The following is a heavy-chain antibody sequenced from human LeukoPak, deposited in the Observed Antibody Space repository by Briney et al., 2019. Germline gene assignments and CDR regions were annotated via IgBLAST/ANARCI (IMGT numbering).Heavy chain of an antibody. V-gene: IGHV3-15*07. CDR1: GVTFSNAW. D-gene: IGHD3-22*01. CDR3: TTDFPTYYYDSSGYYYSDY. J-gene: IGHJ4*02. CDR2: IKSKTDGGTT. Sequence: GGSLRLSCAASGVTFSNAWMNWVRQAPGKGLEWVGRIKSKTDGGTTDYAAPVKGRFTISRDDSKNTLYLQMNSLKTEDTAVYYCTTDFPTYYYDSSGYYYSDYWGQGTLVTVSS.